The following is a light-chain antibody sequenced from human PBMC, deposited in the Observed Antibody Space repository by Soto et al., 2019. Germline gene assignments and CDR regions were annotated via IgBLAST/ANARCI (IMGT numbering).Light chain of an antibody. Sequence: DIVMTQSPVSLPVIPGEPASISCRSSQSLLHTNGYNYLDWYLQKTGKSPQLMMYVGSDGASGVPDGIRGRGSGTDFTLKISRVEAEDVGVYYCMQSIQSPWTFGQGTRWIS. CDR1: QSLLHTNGYNY. CDR2: VGS. CDR3: MQSIQSPWT. V-gene: IGKV2-28*01. J-gene: IGKJ1*01.